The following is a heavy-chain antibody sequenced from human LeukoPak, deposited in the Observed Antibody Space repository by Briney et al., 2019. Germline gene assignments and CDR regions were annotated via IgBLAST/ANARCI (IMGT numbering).Heavy chain of an antibody. Sequence: PGGSLRLSCAASGFTFSSYGMHWVRQAPGKGLEWVAVISYDGSNKYYADSVKGRFTISRDNSKNTLYLQMNSLRAEDTAVYYCARDVPYSSGWYWVGGIDYWGQGTLVTVSS. V-gene: IGHV3-30*19. CDR1: GFTFSSYG. CDR2: ISYDGSNK. J-gene: IGHJ4*02. D-gene: IGHD6-19*01. CDR3: ARDVPYSSGWYWVGGIDY.